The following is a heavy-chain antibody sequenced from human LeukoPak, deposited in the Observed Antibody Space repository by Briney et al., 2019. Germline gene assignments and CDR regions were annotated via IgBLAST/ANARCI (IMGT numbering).Heavy chain of an antibody. CDR2: IKGDGSHT. CDR3: VRDWDHFDFDS. V-gene: IGHV3-74*01. D-gene: IGHD1-14*01. CDR1: GFAFSNYW. J-gene: IGHJ5*01. Sequence: GGSLRLSCAASGFAFSNYWMHWVRQAPGKGLVWVSRIKGDGSHTVYADSVKGRFTISRDNAKNTLYLQMKSLRDEDTAVYYCVRDWDHFDFDSWGQGTLVTVSS.